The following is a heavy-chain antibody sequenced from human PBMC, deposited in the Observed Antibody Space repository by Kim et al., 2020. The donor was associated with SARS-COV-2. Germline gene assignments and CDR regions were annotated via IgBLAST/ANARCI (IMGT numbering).Heavy chain of an antibody. D-gene: IGHD5-18*01. J-gene: IGHJ6*01. CDR2: INPNIGAA. CDR1: GYTFTGYS. V-gene: IGHV1-2*04. Sequence: ASVKVSCKASGYTFTGYSIHWVRQAPGQGLEWMGWINPNIGAANYAQKFQGWVTITTDTSISTAYMELSSLRSDDTAVYYCARGAVVSGWEPVFYYG. CDR3: ARGAVVSGWEPVFYYG.